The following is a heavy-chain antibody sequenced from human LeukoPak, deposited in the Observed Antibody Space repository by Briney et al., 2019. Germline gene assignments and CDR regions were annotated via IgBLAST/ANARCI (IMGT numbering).Heavy chain of an antibody. CDR1: GYSISSGYY. J-gene: IGHJ4*02. V-gene: IGHV4-38-2*02. CDR3: ARDIYGGNSD. CDR2: IYHSGST. D-gene: IGHD4-23*01. Sequence: PSGTLSLTCTVSGYSISSGYYWGWIRQPPGKGLEWIGSIYHSGSTYYNPSLKSRVTISVDTSKNQFSLKLSSVTAADTAVYYCARDIYGGNSDWGQGTLVTVSS.